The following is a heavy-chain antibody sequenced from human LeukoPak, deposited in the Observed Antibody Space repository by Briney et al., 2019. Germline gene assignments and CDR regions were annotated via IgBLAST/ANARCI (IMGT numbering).Heavy chain of an antibody. Sequence: SETLSLTCTVSGGSISSHYWSWIRQSPGKGLEWIGYIYYSGSTNYNPSLKSRVTISVDTSKNQFSLKLSSVTAADTAVYYCASGPIYDSSGYYDYWGQGTLVTVSS. V-gene: IGHV4-59*11. D-gene: IGHD3-22*01. J-gene: IGHJ4*02. CDR3: ASGPIYDSSGYYDY. CDR2: IYYSGST. CDR1: GGSISSHY.